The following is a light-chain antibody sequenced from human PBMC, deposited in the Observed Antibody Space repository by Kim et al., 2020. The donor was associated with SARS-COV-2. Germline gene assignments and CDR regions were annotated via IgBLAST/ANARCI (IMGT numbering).Light chain of an antibody. CDR2: AAS. J-gene: IGKJ4*01. CDR3: QQYDSSLLT. Sequence: EIVLTQSPGTLSLSPGERATLSCRASQSVSSSYLAWYQQKPGQAPRLLIYAASSRATGIPDRFSGSGSGTDFTLTISRLEPEDFALDYCQQYDSSLLTFGGGTKVDIK. CDR1: QSVSSSY. V-gene: IGKV3-20*01.